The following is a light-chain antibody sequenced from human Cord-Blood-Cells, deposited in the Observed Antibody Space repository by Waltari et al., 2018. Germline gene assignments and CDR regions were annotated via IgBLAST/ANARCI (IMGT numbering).Light chain of an antibody. V-gene: IGLV1-40*01. CDR2: GTR. Sequence: QSVLTQLPSVSGAPGQRVTISCTGSSSNIGAGYDVHWYQQLPGTAPKLLIYGTRNRPSGVPDRFSGSKSGTSASLAITGLQAEDEADYYCQSYDSSLSGSVFGGGTKLTVL. CDR3: QSYDSSLSGSV. J-gene: IGLJ3*02. CDR1: SSNIGAGYD.